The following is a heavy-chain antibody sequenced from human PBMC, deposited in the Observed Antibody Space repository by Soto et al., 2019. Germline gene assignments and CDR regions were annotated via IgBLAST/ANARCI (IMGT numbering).Heavy chain of an antibody. V-gene: IGHV3-23*01. D-gene: IGHD3-3*01. Sequence: EVHLLQSGGGLVQPGGSLRLSCAASGFSFSSFALSWVRQSPGKGLEWVAAVSGRGGDTYDANSVKGRFTISRDNSQNTLFLQMNSLRAEDSAIYYCAKDPNYDFWSGFSAVYFDYWGQGTLVTVSS. CDR2: VSGRGGDT. CDR1: GFSFSSFA. J-gene: IGHJ4*02. CDR3: AKDPNYDFWSGFSAVYFDY.